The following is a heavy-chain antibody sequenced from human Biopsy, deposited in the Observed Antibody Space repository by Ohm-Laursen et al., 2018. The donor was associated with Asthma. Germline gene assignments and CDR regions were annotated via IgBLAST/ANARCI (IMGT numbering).Heavy chain of an antibody. CDR3: ARARSGNYFDY. V-gene: IGHV3-11*01. J-gene: IGHJ4*02. Sequence: SLRLSCSASGFTFSDYYMSWIRQAPGKGLEWVSYISTGGTTINYADSVKGRFTISRDNAKNSLYLQLNGLRAGDTAVYYCARARSGNYFDYWGQGTLVTVSS. CDR1: GFTFSDYY. D-gene: IGHD5-12*01. CDR2: ISTGGTTI.